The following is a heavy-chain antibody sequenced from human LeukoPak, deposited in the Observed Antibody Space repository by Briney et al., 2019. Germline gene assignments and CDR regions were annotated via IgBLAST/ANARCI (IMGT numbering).Heavy chain of an antibody. CDR1: GFTFGGYV. CDR3: TTLIGNFDAFDI. V-gene: IGHV3-49*04. J-gene: IGHJ3*02. Sequence: GGSLRLSCTASGFTFGGYVMSWVRQAPGKGLEWVGFIRSRAYGGTTKNAASVKGRFTISRDDSRSIAYLQMNSLKTEDTAVYYCTTLIGNFDAFDIWGQGTMVTVSS. D-gene: IGHD1-7*01. CDR2: IRSRAYGGTT.